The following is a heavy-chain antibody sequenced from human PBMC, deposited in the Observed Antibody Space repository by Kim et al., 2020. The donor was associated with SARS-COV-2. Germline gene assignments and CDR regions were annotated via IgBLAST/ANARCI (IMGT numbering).Heavy chain of an antibody. CDR1: GFTFSSYA. V-gene: IGHV3-30-3*01. Sequence: GGSLRLSCAASGFTFSSYAMHWVRQAPGKGLEWVAVISYDGSNKYYADSVKGRFTISRDNSKNTLYLQMNSLRAEDTAVYYCARGDYGDYDDDAFDIWG. J-gene: IGHJ3*02. D-gene: IGHD4-17*01. CDR3: ARGDYGDYDDDAFDI. CDR2: ISYDGSNK.